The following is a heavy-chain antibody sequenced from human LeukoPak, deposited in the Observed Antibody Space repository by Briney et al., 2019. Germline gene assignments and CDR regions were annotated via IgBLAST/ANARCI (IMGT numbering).Heavy chain of an antibody. V-gene: IGHV1-46*01. J-gene: IGHJ5*02. CDR2: INPSGGST. CDR1: GYTFTSYY. D-gene: IGHD3-22*01. Sequence: ASVKVSCKASGYTFTSYYMHWVRQAPGQGLEWMGIINPSGGSTSYAQKFQGRVTMTRDMSTSTVYMELSSLRSEDTAVYYCAREGGYDDSSGYYVNPWGQGTLVTVSS. CDR3: AREGGYDDSSGYYVNP.